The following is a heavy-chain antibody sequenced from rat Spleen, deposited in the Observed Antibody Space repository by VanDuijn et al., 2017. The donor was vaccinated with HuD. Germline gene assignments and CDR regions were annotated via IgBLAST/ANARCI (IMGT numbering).Heavy chain of an antibody. Sequence: EVQLLESGGGLVQPGRSLKLSCAASGFTFSNFVMAWVRQAPKKGLEWVASITSGGSNTYYPDSVKGRFTISRDNAKSTLYLEMGSLRSEDTATYYCAKRGWYYFDYWGQGVMVTVSS. J-gene: IGHJ2*01. CDR2: ITSGGSNT. CDR1: GFTFSNFV. CDR3: AKRGWYYFDY. V-gene: IGHV5-25*01.